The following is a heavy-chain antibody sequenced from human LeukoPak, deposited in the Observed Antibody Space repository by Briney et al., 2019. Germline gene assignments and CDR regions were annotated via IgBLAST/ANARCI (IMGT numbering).Heavy chain of an antibody. Sequence: GGSLRLSCAASGFTFSNYAMTWVRQAPGKGLEWVSVISASDGTRSYADSVKGRFIISRDNSKNTLFMQMNSLRAEDTAVYYCAKPYYYESSGLVYYFDYWGQGSLVTVSS. J-gene: IGHJ4*02. CDR3: AKPYYYESSGLVYYFDY. D-gene: IGHD3-22*01. V-gene: IGHV3-23*01. CDR2: ISASDGTR. CDR1: GFTFSNYA.